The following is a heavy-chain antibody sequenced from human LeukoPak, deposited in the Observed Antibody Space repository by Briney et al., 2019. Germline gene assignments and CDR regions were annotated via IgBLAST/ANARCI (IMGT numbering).Heavy chain of an antibody. CDR2: IVPIDGTP. CDR3: ARGSEHLHT. CDR1: GGTFNINA. V-gene: IGHV1-69*05. Sequence: ASVKVSCKASGGTFNINAISWVRQAPGQGLEWIGGIVPIDGTPHYAQKFQGRATITTDESTNTAYLEMPGLRFEDTAMFYCARGSEHLHTWGQGTLVIVSS. D-gene: IGHD1-26*01. J-gene: IGHJ5*02.